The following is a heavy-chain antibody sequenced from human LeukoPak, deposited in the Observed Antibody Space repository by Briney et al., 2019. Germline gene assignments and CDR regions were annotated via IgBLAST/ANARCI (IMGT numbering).Heavy chain of an antibody. CDR2: IKEDGSEK. CDR1: GFTFSNYW. V-gene: IGHV3-7*01. CDR3: ARGLLGDYVYFDY. Sequence: GGSLRLSCAASGFTFSNYWMGWVRQPPGKGLQWVANIKEDGSEKYYVDSVKGRFTISRDNAKNSVYLQMNSLRAEDTAVYYCARGLLGDYVYFDYWGQGTLVTVS. D-gene: IGHD4-17*01. J-gene: IGHJ4*02.